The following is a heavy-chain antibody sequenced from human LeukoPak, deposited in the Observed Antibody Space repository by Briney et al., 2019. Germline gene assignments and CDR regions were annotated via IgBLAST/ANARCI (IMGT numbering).Heavy chain of an antibody. D-gene: IGHD3-22*01. J-gene: IGHJ1*01. V-gene: IGHV3-7*01. CDR2: IKQDGSEK. Sequence: PGGSLRLSCAASGFTFSSYWMSWVRQAPGKGLEWVANIKQDGSEKYYVDSVKGRFTISRDNSENTLYLQMSSLRTEDTAVYYCAKDPYSSRMEYFQYWGQGTLVIVSS. CDR1: GFTFSSYW. CDR3: AKDPYSSRMEYFQY.